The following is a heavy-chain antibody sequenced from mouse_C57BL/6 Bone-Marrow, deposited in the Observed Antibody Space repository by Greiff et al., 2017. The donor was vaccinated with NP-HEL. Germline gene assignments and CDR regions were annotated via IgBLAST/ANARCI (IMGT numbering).Heavy chain of an antibody. CDR2: IDPANGNT. CDR3: ALYYYGSRGDYAMDY. Sequence: VQLKQSVAELVRPGASVKLSCTASGFNIKNTYMHWVKQRPEQGLEWIGRIDPANGNTKYAPKFQGKATITADTSSNTAYLQLSSLTSEDTAIYYCALYYYGSRGDYAMDYWGQGTSVTVSS. J-gene: IGHJ4*01. V-gene: IGHV14-3*01. D-gene: IGHD1-1*01. CDR1: GFNIKNTY.